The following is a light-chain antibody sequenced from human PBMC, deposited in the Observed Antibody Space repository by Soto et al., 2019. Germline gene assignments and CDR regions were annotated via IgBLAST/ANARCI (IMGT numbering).Light chain of an antibody. V-gene: IGKV1-9*01. J-gene: IGKJ2*01. Sequence: IQLTQSPSSLSASVGDRVTITCRASLDVSNYLAWYQQVPGKAPKLLIYAASTLHSGVPSRFSGSGSGTDFTLTISSLQPEDFATYYCQQLNDFPRTFGQGTKLEIK. CDR2: AAS. CDR1: LDVSNY. CDR3: QQLNDFPRT.